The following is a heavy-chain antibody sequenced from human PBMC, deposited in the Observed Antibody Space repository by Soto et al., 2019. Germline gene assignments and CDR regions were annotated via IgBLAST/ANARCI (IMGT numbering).Heavy chain of an antibody. V-gene: IGHV4-4*02. D-gene: IGHD6-19*01. J-gene: IGHJ4*02. CDR2: IYHSGRT. Sequence: QVQLQESGPGLVKPSGTLSLTCAVSGGSISSSNWWSWVRQPPGKGLEWIGEIYHSGRTNYNPSLRSRVTISVDKSKNQFSLKLSSVTAADTAVYYCARDGGDSSGPEYYFDYWGQGTLVTVSS. CDR1: GGSISSSNW. CDR3: ARDGGDSSGPEYYFDY.